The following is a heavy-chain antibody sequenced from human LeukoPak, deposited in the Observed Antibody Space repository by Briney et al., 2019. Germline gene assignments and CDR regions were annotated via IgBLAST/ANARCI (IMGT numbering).Heavy chain of an antibody. CDR3: ARVHSGYSFDY. CDR1: GFTFSEYY. V-gene: IGHV3-11*05. Sequence: PGGSLRLSCAASGFTFSEYYIYWIRQAPGKGLEWVSYISSAGYTDYADSVKGRFTISRDNAKNSPYLQMNSLRAEDTAVYYCARVHSGYSFDYWGQGTLVTVSS. J-gene: IGHJ4*02. D-gene: IGHD3-22*01. CDR2: ISSAGYT.